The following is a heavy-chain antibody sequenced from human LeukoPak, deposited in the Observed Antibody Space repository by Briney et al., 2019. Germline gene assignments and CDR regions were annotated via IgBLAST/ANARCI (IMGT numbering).Heavy chain of an antibody. CDR1: GFTFTSHW. D-gene: IGHD6-19*01. CDR2: VNNDGSGT. Sequence: GGSVRLSCAASGFTFTSHWMHWVRQTPGKGLVWVSRVNNDGSGTSYVDSVKGRFTISRDNAKNSLYLQMNSLRAEDTALYYCAKDSRYSSGWAAFDIWGQGTLVTVSS. CDR3: AKDSRYSSGWAAFDI. J-gene: IGHJ3*02. V-gene: IGHV3-74*01.